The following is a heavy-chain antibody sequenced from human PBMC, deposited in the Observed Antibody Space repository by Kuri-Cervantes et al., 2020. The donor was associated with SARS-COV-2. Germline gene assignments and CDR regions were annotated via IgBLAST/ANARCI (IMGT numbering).Heavy chain of an antibody. CDR3: AGTMVRGVIYFDY. D-gene: IGHD3-10*01. Sequence: SETLSLTCAVSGYSISSGYYWGWIRQPPGKGLEWIGSIYHSGSTYYNPSLKGRVTISVDTSKNQFSLKLSSVTAADTAVYYCAGTMVRGVIYFDYWGQGTLVTVSS. CDR1: GYSISSGYY. V-gene: IGHV4-38-2*01. J-gene: IGHJ4*02. CDR2: IYHSGST.